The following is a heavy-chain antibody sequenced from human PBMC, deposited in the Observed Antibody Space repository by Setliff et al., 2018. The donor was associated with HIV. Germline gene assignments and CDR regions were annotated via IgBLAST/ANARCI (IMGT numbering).Heavy chain of an antibody. CDR2: ISYSGNT. V-gene: IGHV4-39*02. J-gene: IGHJ5*02. Sequence: PSETLSLTCSVSGGSIRSNSYYWGWIRQPPGKGLEWIGSISYSGNTYSSPSLQSRLTLSIDISKNHFSLKLRSVTAADTAVYYCARVGTNWPSWFDPWGQGTQVTVSS. D-gene: IGHD1-1*01. CDR3: ARVGTNWPSWFDP. CDR1: GGSIRSNSYY.